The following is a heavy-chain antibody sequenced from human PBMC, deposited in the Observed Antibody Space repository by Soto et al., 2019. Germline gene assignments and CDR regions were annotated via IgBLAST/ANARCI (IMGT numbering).Heavy chain of an antibody. J-gene: IGHJ4*02. CDR2: LSGSDGKT. CDR3: ARWSFLDH. V-gene: IGHV3-23*01. D-gene: IGHD1-26*01. CDR1: GFSFSSFV. Sequence: EVQLLESGERLVQPGGSLRLSCATSGFSFSSFVMSWVRQAPGKGLEWVSSLSGSDGKTYYADSVKGRFSMSTDTSKSTLYLEMNSLRAEDTAVYYCARWSFLDHWGQGTRVTVS.